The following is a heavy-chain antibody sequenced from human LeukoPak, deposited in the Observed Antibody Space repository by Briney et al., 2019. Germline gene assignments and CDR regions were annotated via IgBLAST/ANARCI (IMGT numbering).Heavy chain of an antibody. Sequence: GSVRVSCKPSGYTFTGYYMHWVRQAPGKGVEWMGWIKSNSGGTNYEQKFQGRVTITRDTSISTAYMELTRLRSDDTAVYYCARDSKWFGELLPFDYWGQGTLVTVSS. J-gene: IGHJ4*02. D-gene: IGHD3-10*01. CDR3: ARDSKWFGELLPFDY. CDR2: IKSNSGGT. V-gene: IGHV1-2*02. CDR1: GYTFTGYY.